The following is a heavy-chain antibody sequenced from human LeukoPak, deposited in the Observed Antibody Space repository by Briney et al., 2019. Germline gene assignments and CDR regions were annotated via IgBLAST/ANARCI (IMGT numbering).Heavy chain of an antibody. D-gene: IGHD6-19*01. CDR1: GYTLTELS. Sequence: ASVKVSCKVSGYTLTELSMHWVRQAPGKGLEWMGGFDPEDGETIYAQKFQGRVTMTEDTSTDTAYMELSSLRSEDTAVYYCATDPGIAVAGPRGETYWGQGTLVTVSS. CDR2: FDPEDGET. V-gene: IGHV1-24*01. J-gene: IGHJ4*02. CDR3: ATDPGIAVAGPRGETY.